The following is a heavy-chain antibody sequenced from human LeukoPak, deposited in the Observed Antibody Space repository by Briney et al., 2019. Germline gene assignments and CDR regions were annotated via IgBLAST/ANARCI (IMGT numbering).Heavy chain of an antibody. CDR1: GYTLTELS. CDR2: FDPEDGET. Sequence: ASVKVSCKVSGYTLTELSMHWVRQAPGKGLEWMGGFDPEDGETIYAQRFQGRVTMTEDTSTDTAYMELSSLRSEDTAVYYCATGLDYYDSSRYGYWGQGTLVTVSS. V-gene: IGHV1-24*01. CDR3: ATGLDYYDSSRYGY. J-gene: IGHJ4*02. D-gene: IGHD3-22*01.